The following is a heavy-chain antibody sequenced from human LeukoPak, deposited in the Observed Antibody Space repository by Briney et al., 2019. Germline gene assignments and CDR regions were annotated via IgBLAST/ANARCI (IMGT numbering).Heavy chain of an antibody. D-gene: IGHD5-18*01. CDR2: ISYDGSNK. J-gene: IGHJ4*02. V-gene: IGHV3-30*18. CDR1: GFTFSYYW. CDR3: AKVRGMWIQPNFDY. Sequence: QPGGSLRLSCAASGFTFSYYWMHWVRQAPGKGLEWVAVISYDGSNKYYADSVKGRFTISRDNSKNTLYLQMNSLRAEDTAVYYCAKVRGMWIQPNFDYWGQGTLVTVSS.